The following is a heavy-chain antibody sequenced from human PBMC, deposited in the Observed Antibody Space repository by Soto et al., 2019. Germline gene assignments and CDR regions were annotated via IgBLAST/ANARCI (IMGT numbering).Heavy chain of an antibody. D-gene: IGHD6-6*01. CDR1: GDSVSSNSAA. CDR2: TYYESKWYN. Sequence: SQTLSLTCAISGDSVSSNSAAWNWIRQSPSRGLEWLGRTYYESKWYNDYAVSVKGRITINSDTSMNHFSLQLDSVTPEDTAVYFCAREPARPPYYYYGVDVWGQGTTVTVSS. J-gene: IGHJ6*02. CDR3: AREPARPPYYYYGVDV. V-gene: IGHV6-1*01.